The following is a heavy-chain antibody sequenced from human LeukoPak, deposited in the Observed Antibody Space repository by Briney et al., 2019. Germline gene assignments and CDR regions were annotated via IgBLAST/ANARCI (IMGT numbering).Heavy chain of an antibody. CDR1: VYTFTSYY. CDR2: INPSGGSR. J-gene: IGHJ4*02. D-gene: IGHD6-6*01. CDR3: ARDLRDSSSSGY. V-gene: IGHV1-46*01. Sequence: ASVKVSCKASVYTFTSYYLHWVRQAPGQGLEWMGIINPSGGSRSYAQKFQGRVTMTRDTSTSTVYMELRSLRSEDTAVYYCARDLRDSSSSGYWGQGTLVTVSS.